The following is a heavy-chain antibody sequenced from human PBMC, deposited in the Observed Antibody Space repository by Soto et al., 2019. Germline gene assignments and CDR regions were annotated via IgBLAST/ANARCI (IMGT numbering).Heavy chain of an antibody. CDR2: INHSGST. CDR3: ERLVSNDHSSGYYHLIYYFDN. J-gene: IGHJ4*02. D-gene: IGHD3-22*01. CDR1: GGSFSGYY. V-gene: IGHV4-34*01. Sequence: SETLSLTCAGYGGSFSGYYWSWIRQPPGKGLEWIGEINHSGSTNYNPSLKSRVNISVDTSKNQFSLKLGSVTAAETDVYYCERLVSNDHSSGYYHLIYYFDNWDQGTLVTVSS.